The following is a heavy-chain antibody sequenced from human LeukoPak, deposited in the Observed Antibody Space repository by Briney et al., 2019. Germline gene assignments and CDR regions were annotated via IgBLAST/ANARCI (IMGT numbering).Heavy chain of an antibody. Sequence: GGSLRLSCAASGLSFSNYAMHWVRQAPGKGLEWVAVMSYDGNNKYYADSVKGRFTISRDNSKSTLYLQMNSLTTNDTAVYYCARLEWQWLLYYYYGMDVWGQGTTVTVS. V-gene: IGHV3-30-3*01. CDR1: GLSFSNYA. CDR3: ARLEWQWLLYYYYGMDV. D-gene: IGHD6-19*01. CDR2: MSYDGNNK. J-gene: IGHJ6*02.